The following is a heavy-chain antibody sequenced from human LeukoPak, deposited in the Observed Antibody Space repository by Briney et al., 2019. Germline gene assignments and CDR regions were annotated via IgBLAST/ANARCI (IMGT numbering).Heavy chain of an antibody. CDR1: GYTFTSYG. J-gene: IGHJ4*02. D-gene: IGHD3-22*01. CDR3: ARDRLYDSSGYYFDY. Sequence: ASVNVSCKASGYTFTSYGISCVRQAPGQGLEWMGWISAYNGNTNYAQQLQGRVTITTDTSTSTAYMELRSLRSEDTAVYYCARDRLYDSSGYYFDYWGQGTLVTVSS. CDR2: ISAYNGNT. V-gene: IGHV1-18*01.